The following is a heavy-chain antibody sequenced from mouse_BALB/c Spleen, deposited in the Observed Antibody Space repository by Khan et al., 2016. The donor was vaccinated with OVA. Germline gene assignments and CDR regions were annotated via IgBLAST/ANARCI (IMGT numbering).Heavy chain of an antibody. Sequence: QVQLKQSGPELVRPGVSVKISCKGSDYTFTDYAMHWVKQSHAKSLEWIGLISTYSGNTNYNQKFKGKATMTVDKSSSTAYMELARLTSEDSAIYYCARPAYDGYYDYWGQGTTLTVSS. CDR3: ARPAYDGYYDY. V-gene: IGHV1S137*01. D-gene: IGHD2-3*01. CDR2: ISTYSGNT. J-gene: IGHJ2*01. CDR1: DYTFTDYA.